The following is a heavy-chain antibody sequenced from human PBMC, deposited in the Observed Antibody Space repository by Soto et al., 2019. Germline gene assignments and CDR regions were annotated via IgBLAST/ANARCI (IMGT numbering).Heavy chain of an antibody. J-gene: IGHJ4*02. CDR1: GGSVSSSSYY. Sequence: PSETLSLTCTVSGGSVSSSSYYWGWVRQPPGKGLEWIGSVYHSGSTNYNPSLKSRVTISVDKSKNQFSLKLSSVTAADTAVYYCARAVGYCSSTSCYLRFFDYWGQGTLVTVSS. D-gene: IGHD2-2*01. CDR2: VYHSGST. V-gene: IGHV4-39*07. CDR3: ARAVGYCSSTSCYLRFFDY.